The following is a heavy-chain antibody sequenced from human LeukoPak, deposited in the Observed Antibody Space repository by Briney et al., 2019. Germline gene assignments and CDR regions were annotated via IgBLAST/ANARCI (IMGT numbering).Heavy chain of an antibody. V-gene: IGHV3-73*01. D-gene: IGHD3-22*01. Sequence: GGSLRLSCAASGFTFSGSAMHWVRQASGKGLEWVGRIRSKANSYATAYAASVKGRFTISRDDSKNTAYLQMNSLKTEDTAVYYCTRYYDSSGPDFDYWGQGTLVTVSS. J-gene: IGHJ4*02. CDR2: IRSKANSYAT. CDR1: GFTFSGSA. CDR3: TRYYDSSGPDFDY.